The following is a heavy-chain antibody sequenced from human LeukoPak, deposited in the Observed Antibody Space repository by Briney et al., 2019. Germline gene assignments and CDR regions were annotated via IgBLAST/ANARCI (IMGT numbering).Heavy chain of an antibody. CDR2: IIPIFGTA. Sequence: ASVKVSCKASGGTFSSYAISWVRQAPGQGLEWMGGIIPIFGTANYAEKFQGRVTITADESTSTAYMELSSLRSEDTAVYYCAGGQNYDILTGWGHWFDPWGQGTLVTVSS. V-gene: IGHV1-69*01. CDR3: AGGQNYDILTGWGHWFDP. J-gene: IGHJ5*02. CDR1: GGTFSSYA. D-gene: IGHD3-9*01.